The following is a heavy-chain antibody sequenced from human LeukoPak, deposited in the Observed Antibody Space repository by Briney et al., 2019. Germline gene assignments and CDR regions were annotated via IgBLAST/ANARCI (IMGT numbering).Heavy chain of an antibody. CDR1: GFTFSSYA. D-gene: IGHD3-10*01. CDR2: ISYDGSNK. V-gene: IGHV3-30*04. Sequence: PGRSLRLSCAASGFTFSSYAMHWVRQAPGKGLEWVAVISYDGSNKYYADSVKGRFTISRDNSKNTLYLQMNSLRAEDTAVYYCARDGSVRGVIIYFWFDPWGQGTLVTVSS. J-gene: IGHJ5*02. CDR3: ARDGSVRGVIIYFWFDP.